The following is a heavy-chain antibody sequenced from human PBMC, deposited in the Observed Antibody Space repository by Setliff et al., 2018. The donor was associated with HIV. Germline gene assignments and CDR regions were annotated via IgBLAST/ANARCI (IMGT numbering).Heavy chain of an antibody. D-gene: IGHD6-13*01. CDR2: IYHNGNT. V-gene: IGHV4-38-2*02. J-gene: IGHJ6*03. Sequence: SETLSHTCTVSGHSTGGAFYWGWIRQSPGKGQEWIGTIYHNGNTFDPPSLESRITVSLGTSKKPFPLKIKSVTAADTAVYYCARGISPAAAGNWRYYYLDVWGKGTTVTVSS. CDR1: GHSTGGAFY. CDR3: ARGISPAAAGNWRYYYLDV.